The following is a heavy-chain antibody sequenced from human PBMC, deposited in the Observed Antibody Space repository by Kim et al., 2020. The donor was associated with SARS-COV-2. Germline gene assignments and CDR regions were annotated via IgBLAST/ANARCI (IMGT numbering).Heavy chain of an antibody. CDR2: IYSGGST. Sequence: GGSLRLSCAASGFTVSSNYMSWVRQAPGKGLEWVSVIYSGGSTYYADSVKGRFTISRHNSKNTMYLQMNSLRAEDTAVYYCAREGGSSSWPPGRDGMDVCGQGSSVTVSS. D-gene: IGHD6-13*01. CDR1: GFTVSSNY. V-gene: IGHV3-53*04. CDR3: AREGGSSSWPPGRDGMDV. J-gene: IGHJ6*02.